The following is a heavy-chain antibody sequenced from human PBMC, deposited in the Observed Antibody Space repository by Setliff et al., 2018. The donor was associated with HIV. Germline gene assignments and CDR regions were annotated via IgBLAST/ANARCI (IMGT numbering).Heavy chain of an antibody. CDR2: ITAKFNGYIR. Sequence: GGSLRLSCAASGFTLSDHYIDWIRQPPGKGLEWVGRITAKFNGYIREYAASVQGRFTISRDDSNDSLFLQMNNLKTEDTAVYYCVRAAAGLDIWSQGILVTVSS. CDR1: GFTLSDHY. V-gene: IGHV3-72*01. J-gene: IGHJ4*02. CDR3: VRAAAGLDI.